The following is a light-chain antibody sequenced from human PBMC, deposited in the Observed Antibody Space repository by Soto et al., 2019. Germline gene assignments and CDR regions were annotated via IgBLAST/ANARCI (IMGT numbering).Light chain of an antibody. CDR3: QQRSRWPPWT. Sequence: EIVLTQSPATLSLSPGERATLSCRASQSVSSYLAWYQQKPGQAPRLLIYDASNRATGIPARFSGSGSGTDFTLTISSLEPEDLAVYYCQQRSRWPPWTFGHGTKVEIK. V-gene: IGKV3-11*01. CDR1: QSVSSY. J-gene: IGKJ1*01. CDR2: DAS.